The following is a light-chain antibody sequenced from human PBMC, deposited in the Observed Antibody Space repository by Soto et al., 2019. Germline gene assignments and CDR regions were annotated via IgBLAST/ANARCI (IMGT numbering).Light chain of an antibody. CDR1: TGAVTSAYY. V-gene: IGLV7-43*01. CDR3: LLYYGSTRI. Sequence: QAVVTQEPSLTVSPGGTVTLTCASSTGAVTSAYYPSWFQQKPGQAPRALIYNTSNKHSWAPARFSGSLLGGKAALTLSGVQPEDEAEYYCLLYYGSTRIFGAGTKLTVL. CDR2: NTS. J-gene: IGLJ2*01.